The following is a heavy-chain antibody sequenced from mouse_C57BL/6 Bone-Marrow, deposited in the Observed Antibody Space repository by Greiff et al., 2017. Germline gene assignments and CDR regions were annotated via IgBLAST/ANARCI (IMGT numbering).Heavy chain of an antibody. J-gene: IGHJ2*01. V-gene: IGHV1-15*01. CDR2: IDPETGGT. Sequence: VQGVESGAELVRPGASVTLSCKASGYTFTDYEMHWVKQTPVHGLEWIGAIDPETGGTAYNQKFKGKAILTADKSSSTAYMELRSLTSEDSAVYYCTRRGYGSSIDYWGQGTTLTVSS. CDR1: GYTFTDYE. CDR3: TRRGYGSSIDY. D-gene: IGHD1-1*01.